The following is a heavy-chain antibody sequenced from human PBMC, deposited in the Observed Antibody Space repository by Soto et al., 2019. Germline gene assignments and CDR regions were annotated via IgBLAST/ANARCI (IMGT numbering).Heavy chain of an antibody. V-gene: IGHV1-18*01. J-gene: IGHJ4*02. Sequence: QVQLVQSGAEVKKPGASVKVSCKASGYTFTSYGISWVRQAPGQGLEWMGWISAYNGNTNYAQKLQGRVTMTTDTSTSTAYMELRSLRSDDTAVYYCARVRLFSPYYYGSGSYYLFDYWGQGTLVTVSS. CDR2: ISAYNGNT. CDR3: ARVRLFSPYYYGSGSYYLFDY. D-gene: IGHD3-10*01. CDR1: GYTFTSYG.